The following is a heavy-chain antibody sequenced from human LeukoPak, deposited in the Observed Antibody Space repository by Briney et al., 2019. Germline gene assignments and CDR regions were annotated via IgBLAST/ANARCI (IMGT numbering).Heavy chain of an antibody. CDR2: FDTADGET. Sequence: GASVKVSCKVSGYTLTELSMHWVRQAPGKGLEWMGGFDTADGETIYAQKFQGRVTMTEDTSTDTAYMELSSLRSEDTAVYDCATGTTVTTDRPNNWFDPWGQGTLVTVSS. J-gene: IGHJ5*02. D-gene: IGHD4-17*01. CDR1: GYTLTELS. CDR3: ATGTTVTTDRPNNWFDP. V-gene: IGHV1-24*01.